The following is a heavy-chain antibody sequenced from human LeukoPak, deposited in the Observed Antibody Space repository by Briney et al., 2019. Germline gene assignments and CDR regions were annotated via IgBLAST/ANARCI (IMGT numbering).Heavy chain of an antibody. D-gene: IGHD2-15*01. CDR1: GFDFSGFY. Sequence: PGGSLKLSCAASGFDFSGFYMHWVRQACGRGLEWVGLIRSKPSSYTTVYAASVKGRFTISRDDSKNTAYPQMNSLKAEDTAVYYCTRQDCSGGSCSYVDYWGQGTLVTVSS. J-gene: IGHJ4*02. CDR3: TRQDCSGGSCSYVDY. CDR2: IRSKPSSYTT. V-gene: IGHV3-73*01.